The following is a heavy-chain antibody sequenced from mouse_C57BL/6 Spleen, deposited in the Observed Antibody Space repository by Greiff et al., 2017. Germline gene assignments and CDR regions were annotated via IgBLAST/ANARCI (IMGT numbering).Heavy chain of an antibody. D-gene: IGHD1-1*02. V-gene: IGHV3-6*01. CDR3: ANYDSYAMDY. CDR1: GYSITSGYY. J-gene: IGHJ4*01. Sequence: EVQLQESGPGLVKPSQSLSLTCSVTGYSITSGYYWIWIRQFPGNKLEWMGYISYDGSNNYNPSLKNRISITRDTSKNQFFLKLNSVTTEDTATYYCANYDSYAMDYWGQGTSVTVSS. CDR2: ISYDGSN.